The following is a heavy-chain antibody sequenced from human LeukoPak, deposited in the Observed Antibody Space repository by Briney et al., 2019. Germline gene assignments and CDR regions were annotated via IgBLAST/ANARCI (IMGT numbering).Heavy chain of an antibody. CDR2: IYYSGST. CDR3: AREGGSSWPYFDY. J-gene: IGHJ4*02. CDR1: GGSISSGGYY. D-gene: IGHD6-13*01. Sequence: SETLSLTCTVSGGSISSGGYYWSWIRQHPGKGLEWIGYIYYSGSTYYNPSPKSRVTISVDTSKNQFSLKLSSVTAADTAVYYCAREGGSSWPYFDYWGQGTLVTVSS. V-gene: IGHV4-31*03.